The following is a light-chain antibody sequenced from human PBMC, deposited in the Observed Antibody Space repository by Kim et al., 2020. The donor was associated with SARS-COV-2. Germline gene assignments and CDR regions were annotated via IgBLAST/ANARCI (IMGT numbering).Light chain of an antibody. Sequence: QPVLTQSPSASASLGASVKFTCTLSSEHDSYTIAWHQQQQERGPRFLMKVKKDGSHTKADGIPDRFSASSSGAERYLTISRRQSEDEADYFCQTWDTDTRVFGGGTQLTVL. V-gene: IGLV4-69*01. CDR1: SEHDSYT. CDR2: VKKDGSH. CDR3: QTWDTDTRV. J-gene: IGLJ3*02.